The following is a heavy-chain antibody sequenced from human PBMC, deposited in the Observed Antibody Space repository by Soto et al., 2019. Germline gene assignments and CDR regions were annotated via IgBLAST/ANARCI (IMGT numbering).Heavy chain of an antibody. CDR3: ARDLGYYDSSGH. CDR1: GFTFSTYG. D-gene: IGHD3-22*01. J-gene: IGHJ4*02. V-gene: IGHV3-33*01. CDR2: IWYDGSNK. Sequence: GGSLRLSCAASGFTFSTYGMHWVRQAPGKGLEWVAVIWYDGSNKYYADSVKGRFTISRDNSKNTLYLQMNSLRAEDTAVYYCARDLGYYDSSGHWGQGTLVTVSS.